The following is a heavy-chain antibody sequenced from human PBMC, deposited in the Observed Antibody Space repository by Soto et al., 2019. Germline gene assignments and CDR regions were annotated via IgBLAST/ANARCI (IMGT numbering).Heavy chain of an antibody. CDR2: ISYDGSNK. D-gene: IGHD6-19*01. J-gene: IGHJ4*02. Sequence: QVQLVESGGGVVQPGRSLRLSCAASGFTFSSYAMHWVRPAPGKGLEWVAVISYDGSNKYYADSVKGRFTISRDNSKNTLYLQMNSLRAEDTAVYYCARVEIAVAGTAYYFDYWGQGTLVTVSS. V-gene: IGHV3-30-3*01. CDR3: ARVEIAVAGTAYYFDY. CDR1: GFTFSSYA.